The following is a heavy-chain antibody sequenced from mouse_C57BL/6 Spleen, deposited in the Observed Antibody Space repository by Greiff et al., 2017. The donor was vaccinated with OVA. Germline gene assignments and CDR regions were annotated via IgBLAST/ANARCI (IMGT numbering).Heavy chain of an antibody. CDR2: ISSGSSTI. CDR1: GFTFSDFG. Sequence: EVHLVESGGGLVKPGGSLKLSCAASGFTFSDFGMHWVRQAPENGLEWVAYISSGSSTIYYADTVKGRFTISRDNAKNTLFLQMTSQRSEDTAMYYCAIYGNYGNFDYWGQGTTLTVSS. CDR3: AIYGNYGNFDY. J-gene: IGHJ2*01. V-gene: IGHV5-17*01. D-gene: IGHD2-1*01.